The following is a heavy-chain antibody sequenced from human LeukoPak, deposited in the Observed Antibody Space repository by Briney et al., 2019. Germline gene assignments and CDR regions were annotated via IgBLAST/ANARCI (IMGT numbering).Heavy chain of an antibody. J-gene: IGHJ5*02. D-gene: IGHD2-2*01. Sequence: PSETLSLTCTVSGGSISSYYWSWIRRPPGKGLEWIGDIYTSGSTNYNPSLKSRVTISVDTSKNQFSLKLNSVIATDTAVYYCARGGGSISWTPTGFDPWGQGTLVTVSS. CDR1: GGSISSYY. CDR2: IYTSGST. CDR3: ARGGGSISWTPTGFDP. V-gene: IGHV4-4*09.